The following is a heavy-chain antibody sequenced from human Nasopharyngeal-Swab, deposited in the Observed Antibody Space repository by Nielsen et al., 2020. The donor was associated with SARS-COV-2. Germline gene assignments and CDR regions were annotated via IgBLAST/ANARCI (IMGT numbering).Heavy chain of an antibody. D-gene: IGHD3-10*01. CDR3: ATDRRVTLSHYFDY. CDR2: FDPEDGET. J-gene: IGHJ4*02. V-gene: IGHV1-24*01. CDR1: GDTFSSYA. Sequence: ASVKVSCKASGDTFSSYAISWVRQAPGKGLEWMGGFDPEDGETIYAQKFQGRVTMTEDTSTDTAYMELSSLRSEDTAVYYCATDRRVTLSHYFDYWGQGTLVTVSS.